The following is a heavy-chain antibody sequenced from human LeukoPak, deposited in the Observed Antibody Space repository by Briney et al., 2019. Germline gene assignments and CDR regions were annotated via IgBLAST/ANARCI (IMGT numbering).Heavy chain of an antibody. J-gene: IGHJ6*03. CDR2: INHSGST. V-gene: IGHV4-34*01. Sequence: SETLSLTCAVYGGSFSGYYWSWIRQPPGKGLEWIGEINHSGSTNYNPSLKSRVTISVDTSKNQFSPKLSSVTAADTAVYYCARGKWLRLNYYYYMDVWGKGTTVTVSS. CDR1: GGSFSGYY. D-gene: IGHD5-12*01. CDR3: ARGKWLRLNYYYYMDV.